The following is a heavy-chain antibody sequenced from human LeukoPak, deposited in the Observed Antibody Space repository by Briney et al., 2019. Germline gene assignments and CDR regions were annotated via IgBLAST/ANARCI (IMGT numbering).Heavy chain of an antibody. Sequence: GGSLGLSCAASGFSFSNAWMTWVRQAPGKGLEWVGRIKSKAHGGTTDYAAPVKGRFTISRDDSKNTLYLQINGLKTEDTAVYYCAQHDYADYWGQGTLVTVSS. CDR1: GFSFSNAW. V-gene: IGHV3-15*01. J-gene: IGHJ4*02. CDR3: AQHDYADY. CDR2: IKSKAHGGTT.